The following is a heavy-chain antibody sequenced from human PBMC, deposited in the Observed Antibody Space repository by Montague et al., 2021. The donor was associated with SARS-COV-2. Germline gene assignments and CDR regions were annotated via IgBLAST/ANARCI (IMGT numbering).Heavy chain of an antibody. J-gene: IGHJ4*02. CDR1: GGSISSGSYY. CDR2: IHTSGTT. CDR3: ARAHSGSWAHLDN. V-gene: IGHV4-61*02. D-gene: IGHD5-12*01. Sequence: TLSLTCTVSGGSISSGSYYWSWIRQPAGKGLEWIGRIHTSGTTDYSFSLKSRVTISVDTSKNQFSLKLTSVTAADTAVYYCARAHSGSWAHLDNWGQGGLVTVSS.